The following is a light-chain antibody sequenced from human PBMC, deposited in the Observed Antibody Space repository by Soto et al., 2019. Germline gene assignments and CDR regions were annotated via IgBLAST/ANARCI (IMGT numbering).Light chain of an antibody. CDR1: QSVSSN. J-gene: IGKJ5*01. V-gene: IGKV3-11*01. Sequence: SAITLSESPRERAALSCEVSQSVSSNLAWYQQRPGQAPRLLIYSASTRATSIPARFSGSGSGTDFTLTISSLVPADFAVSYCQQRSNGIPITFGQGTRLEIK. CDR2: SAS. CDR3: QQRSNGIPIT.